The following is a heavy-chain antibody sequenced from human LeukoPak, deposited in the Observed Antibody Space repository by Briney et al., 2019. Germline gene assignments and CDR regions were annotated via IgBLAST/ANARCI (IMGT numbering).Heavy chain of an antibody. J-gene: IGHJ4*02. CDR3: AKDEAAAGGGLDY. Sequence: PGGSLRLSCAASGFAVSTKFMTWVGQPPAKGLEWVSVIYTGGLTYYADSVKGRFTISRDNSKNTLYLQMNSLKADDTAVYYCAKDEAAAGGGLDYWGQGTLVIVSS. CDR1: GFAVSTKF. V-gene: IGHV3-53*01. D-gene: IGHD6-13*01. CDR2: IYTGGLT.